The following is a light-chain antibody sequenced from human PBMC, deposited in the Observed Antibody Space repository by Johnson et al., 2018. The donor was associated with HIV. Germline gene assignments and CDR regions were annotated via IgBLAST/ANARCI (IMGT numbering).Light chain of an antibody. J-gene: IGLJ1*01. V-gene: IGLV1-51*01. CDR3: GTWDSSLSAEV. CDR2: DNN. CDR1: SSNIGNNY. Sequence: QSVLTQPPSVSAAPGQKVTISCSGSSSNIGNNYVSWYQQLPGTAPKLLIYDNNKRPSGIPDRFSGSKSGTSATLGITGLQTGDEADYYCGTWDSSLSAEVFGTGTKVTVV.